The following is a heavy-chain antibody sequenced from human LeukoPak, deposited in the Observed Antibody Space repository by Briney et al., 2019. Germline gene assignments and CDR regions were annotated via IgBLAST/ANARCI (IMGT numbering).Heavy chain of an antibody. CDR1: GLTFSSYG. CDR3: AKDPWSSSSTWYYYMDV. J-gene: IGHJ6*03. CDR2: IYYDGSNK. D-gene: IGHD6-6*01. V-gene: IGHV3-33*06. Sequence: GGSLRLSCAASGLTFSSYGMHWVRQAPGKGLGWVAVIYYDGSNKYYADSVKGRFTISRDNSKNTLYLQMNSLRAEDTAVSYCAKDPWSSSSTWYYYMDVWGKGTTVTVSS.